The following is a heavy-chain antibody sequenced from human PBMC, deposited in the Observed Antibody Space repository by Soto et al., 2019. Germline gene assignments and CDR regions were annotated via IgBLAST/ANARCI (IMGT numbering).Heavy chain of an antibody. J-gene: IGHJ4*02. CDR2: IYYSGST. CDR1: GDSINTPHYY. D-gene: IGHD3-3*01. V-gene: IGHV4-59*08. CDR3: ARCQVYEWLFDY. Sequence: PSETLSLTCTVSGDSINTPHYYWSWIRQPPGKGLEWIGYIYYSGSTNYNPSLKSRVTISVDTSKNQFSLKLSSVTAADTAVYYCARCQVYEWLFDYWGQGTLVTVSS.